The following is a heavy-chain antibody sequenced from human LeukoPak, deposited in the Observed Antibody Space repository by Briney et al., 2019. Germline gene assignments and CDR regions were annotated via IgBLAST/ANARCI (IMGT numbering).Heavy chain of an antibody. Sequence: GGSLRLSCAPSGFTLSRNYMSWARLAPGKGLEGVSIITTAGPTHYAASVKGRFTISRDSSKNTVYLQMNSLRAEDTAVYYCATRGLSGYYYGMDVWGQGTTVTVSS. CDR2: ITTAGPT. CDR3: ATRGLSGYYYGMDV. D-gene: IGHD3/OR15-3a*01. V-gene: IGHV3-66*01. CDR1: GFTLSRNY. J-gene: IGHJ6*02.